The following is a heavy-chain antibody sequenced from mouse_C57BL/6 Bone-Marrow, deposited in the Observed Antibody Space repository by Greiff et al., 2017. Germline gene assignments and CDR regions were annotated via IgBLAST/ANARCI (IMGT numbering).Heavy chain of an antibody. CDR1: GYSITSDY. J-gene: IGHJ2*01. CDR3: ARYWITTVGTFDY. CDR2: ISYSGST. Sequence: VQLKQSGPGLAKPSQTLSLTCSVTGYSITSDYWNWIRKFPGNKLEYMGYISYSGSTYYNPSLKRRISITRDTSKNQYYLQLNSVTTEDTATYYCARYWITTVGTFDYWGQGTTLTVSS. V-gene: IGHV3-8*01. D-gene: IGHD1-1*01.